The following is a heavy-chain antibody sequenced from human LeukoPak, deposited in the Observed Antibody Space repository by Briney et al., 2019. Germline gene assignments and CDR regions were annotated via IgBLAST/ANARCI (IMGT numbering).Heavy chain of an antibody. Sequence: SGTLSLTCSVSGGSINNYGGAWIRQPPGRGLEWLGFIYYTGTTLYNPSLKSRITFSVDTSKNQFSLKLSSVTAADTAIYYCARYNSLNWGFTALDFWGQGTLVTVSS. CDR1: GGSINNYG. CDR2: IYYTGTT. J-gene: IGHJ4*02. D-gene: IGHD3-9*01. V-gene: IGHV4-59*01. CDR3: ARYNSLNWGFTALDF.